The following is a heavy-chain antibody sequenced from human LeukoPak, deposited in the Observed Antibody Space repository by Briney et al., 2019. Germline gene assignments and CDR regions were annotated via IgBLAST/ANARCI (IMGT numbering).Heavy chain of an antibody. J-gene: IGHJ2*01. CDR3: ARRPVTTDYWYFDL. CDR2: LYSGGNS. Sequence: GGSLRLSCAASGFIVSSNYMSWVRQAPGKGLEWVSVLYSGGNSVYADSVKGRFTISRDNSKNTLYLQMNSLRAEDSAVYYCARRPVTTDYWYFDLWGRGTLVAVSS. D-gene: IGHD4-17*01. CDR1: GFIVSSNY. V-gene: IGHV3-66*04.